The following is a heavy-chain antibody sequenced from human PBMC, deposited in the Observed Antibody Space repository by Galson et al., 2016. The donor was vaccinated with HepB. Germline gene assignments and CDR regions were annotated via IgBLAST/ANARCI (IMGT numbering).Heavy chain of an antibody. CDR1: GFTFSNYD. J-gene: IGHJ3*02. CDR2: VGAAGDT. Sequence: SLRLSCAASGFTFSNYDMHWCRQATLKGLGWVSAVGAAGDTYYQGSVKGRVTISRENANNSLYLHMNSLRAGDKAVYFCAREGGCSGGRCPNAAFDIWGQGTMVTVSS. V-gene: IGHV3-13*01. CDR3: AREGGCSGGRCPNAAFDI. D-gene: IGHD2-15*01.